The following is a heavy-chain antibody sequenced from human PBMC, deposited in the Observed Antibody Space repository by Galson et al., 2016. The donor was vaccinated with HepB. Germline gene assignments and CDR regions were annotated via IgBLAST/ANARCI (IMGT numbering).Heavy chain of an antibody. CDR1: GASFSGYY. Sequence: SETLSLTCDVYGASFSGYYWSWIRQSPGQGLEWIGEINESGSTDYNPSLKSRVTVSIDTSKNQFSLKLTSVTAADTGVYFCARGGDEKCHPLQAPSTAKWRCLEPYWFFDLWGRGTLVTVSS. J-gene: IGHJ2*01. CDR3: ARGGDEKCHPLQAPSTAKWRCLEPYWFFDL. V-gene: IGHV4-34*01. D-gene: IGHD1-1*01. CDR2: INESGST.